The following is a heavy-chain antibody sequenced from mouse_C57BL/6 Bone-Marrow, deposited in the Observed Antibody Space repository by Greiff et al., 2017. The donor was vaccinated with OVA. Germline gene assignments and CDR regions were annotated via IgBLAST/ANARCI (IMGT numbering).Heavy chain of an antibody. Sequence: VQLQQSGAELVKPGASVKLSCKASGYTFTSYWMQWVKQRPGQGLEWIGEIDPSDSYTNYNQKFKGKATLTVDTSSSTAYMQLSSLTSEDSAVYYCARDPYGYDRGRYFDVWGTGTTVTVSS. CDR3: ARDPYGYDRGRYFDV. CDR1: GYTFTSYW. CDR2: IDPSDSYT. V-gene: IGHV1-50*01. D-gene: IGHD2-2*01. J-gene: IGHJ1*03.